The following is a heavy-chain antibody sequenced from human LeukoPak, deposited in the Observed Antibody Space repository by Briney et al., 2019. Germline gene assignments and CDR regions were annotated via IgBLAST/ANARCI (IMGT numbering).Heavy chain of an antibody. J-gene: IGHJ4*02. Sequence: GGSLRLSCAASGFTFSSYAMSWVRQAPGKGLEWISAISGSGGNTYYANSVKGRFTISRDNAKNSLYLQMNSLRAEDTAVYYCARARGVSTGYRPIDYWGQGTLVTVSS. CDR1: GFTFSSYA. CDR2: ISGSGGNT. D-gene: IGHD3-22*01. CDR3: ARARGVSTGYRPIDY. V-gene: IGHV3-23*01.